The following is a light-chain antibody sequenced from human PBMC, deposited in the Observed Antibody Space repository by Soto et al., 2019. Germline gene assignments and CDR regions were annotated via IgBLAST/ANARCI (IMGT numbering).Light chain of an antibody. CDR1: QSVSSN. CDR3: QQYNKWPYT. V-gene: IGKV3-15*01. CDR2: GAS. Sequence: EIVMTQSPATLSVSPGERAALSCRASQSVSSNFAWYQQKPGQAPRLLIYGASTRATGIPARFSGSGSGTEFPLTISSLQSADFAVSYCQQYNKWPYTFGQGTKVEIK. J-gene: IGKJ2*01.